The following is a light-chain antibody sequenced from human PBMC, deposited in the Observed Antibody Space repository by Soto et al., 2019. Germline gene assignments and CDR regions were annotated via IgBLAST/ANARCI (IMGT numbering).Light chain of an antibody. J-gene: IGKJ4*01. CDR2: GAS. CDR1: QSVSSSS. V-gene: IGKV3-15*01. CDR3: QQYSNWPLT. Sequence: EIVLTQSPGTLSFSPGERATLSCRASQSVSSSSLAWYQQKPGQAPSLLIYGASTRATGIPARFSGSGSGTEFTLTINSLQSEDFAVYYCQQYSNWPLTFGGGTKVDI.